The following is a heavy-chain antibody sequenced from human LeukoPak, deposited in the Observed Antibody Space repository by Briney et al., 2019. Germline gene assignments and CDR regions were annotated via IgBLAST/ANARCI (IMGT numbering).Heavy chain of an antibody. J-gene: IGHJ4*02. Sequence: GASVKVSCKASGGTFSSYAISWVRQAPGQGLEWMGGIIPIFGTANYAQKFQGRVTITTDESTSTAYMELSSLRSEDTAVYYCASFSPGYQLPPVDYWGQGTLVTVSS. D-gene: IGHD2-2*01. CDR2: IIPIFGTA. V-gene: IGHV1-69*05. CDR1: GGTFSSYA. CDR3: ASFSPGYQLPPVDY.